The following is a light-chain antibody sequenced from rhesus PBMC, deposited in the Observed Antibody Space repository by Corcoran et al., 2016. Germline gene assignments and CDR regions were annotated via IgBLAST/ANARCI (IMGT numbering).Light chain of an antibody. CDR2: EVS. CDR1: QSLLDSEDGNTY. CDR3: MQYTHIPLT. J-gene: IGKJ4*01. Sequence: DIVMTQTPLSLPVTPGEPASISCRSSQSLLDSEDGNTYLDWYLQKPGQSPQAWIYEVSNRASGVPERFSGSGADTDCTLKISRVEAEDCGVYYYMQYTHIPLTFGGGTKVELK. V-gene: IGKV2-86*01.